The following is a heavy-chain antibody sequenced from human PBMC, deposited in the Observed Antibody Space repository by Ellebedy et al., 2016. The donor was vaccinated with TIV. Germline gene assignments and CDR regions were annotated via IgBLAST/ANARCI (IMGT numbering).Heavy chain of an antibody. CDR2: IYYSGST. V-gene: IGHV4-59*01. J-gene: IGHJ6*02. CDR1: GGSISSYY. D-gene: IGHD5-18*01. Sequence: SETLSLTXSVSGGSISSYYWSWIRQPPGKGLEWIGYIYYSGSTNYNPSLKSRVTISVDTSKNQFSLKLSSVTAADTAVYYCARVPVDTGYYYGMDVWGQGTTVTVSS. CDR3: ARVPVDTGYYYGMDV.